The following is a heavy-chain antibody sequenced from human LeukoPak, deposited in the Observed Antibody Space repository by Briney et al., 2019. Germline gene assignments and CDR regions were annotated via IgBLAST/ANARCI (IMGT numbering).Heavy chain of an antibody. Sequence: GRSLRLSCAASGFTFSSYAMHWVRQAPGQGLEWVAVISDDESNKYYADSVKGRFTISRDNSKNTLFLQMNSLRAEDTAVYYCARDPLTTFTWYYFDYWGQGTLVTVSS. D-gene: IGHD4-11*01. CDR1: GFTFSSYA. J-gene: IGHJ4*02. CDR2: ISDDESNK. CDR3: ARDPLTTFTWYYFDY. V-gene: IGHV3-30-3*01.